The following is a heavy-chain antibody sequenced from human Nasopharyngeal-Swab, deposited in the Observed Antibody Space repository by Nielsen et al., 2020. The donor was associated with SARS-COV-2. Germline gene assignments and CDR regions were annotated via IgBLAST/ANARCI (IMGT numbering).Heavy chain of an antibody. CDR3: AASQWGEYFDY. CDR1: GYTFTSYG. D-gene: IGHD3-16*01. J-gene: IGHJ4*02. CDR2: ISAYNGKT. V-gene: IGHV1-18*01. Sequence: ASVKVSCKASGYTFTSYGITWVRQAPGQGLEWMAWISAYNGKTNYAQNLQGRVTMTTDTSTSTAYMELRSLRSDDTAVYYCAASQWGEYFDYWGQGTLVSVSS.